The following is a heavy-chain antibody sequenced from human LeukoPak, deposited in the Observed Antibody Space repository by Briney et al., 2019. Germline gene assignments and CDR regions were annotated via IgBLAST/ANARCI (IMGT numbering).Heavy chain of an antibody. D-gene: IGHD6-6*01. CDR3: ARDSAAPGYYYMDV. CDR2: ISSSGSTI. J-gene: IGHJ6*03. Sequence: GGSPRLSCAASGFTFSSYSMNWVRQAPGKGLEWVSYISSSGSTIYYADSVKGRVTISRDNTKNSLYLQMNSLRAEDTGIYYCARDSAAPGYYYMDVWGKGTTVTISS. CDR1: GFTFSSYS. V-gene: IGHV3-48*04.